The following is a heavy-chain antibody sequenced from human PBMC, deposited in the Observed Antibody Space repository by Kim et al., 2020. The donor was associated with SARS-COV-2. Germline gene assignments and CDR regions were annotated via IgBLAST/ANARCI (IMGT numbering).Heavy chain of an antibody. D-gene: IGHD2-2*01. CDR3: ARLPGN. Sequence: SETLSLTCTVSGGSISSSSYYWGWIRQPPGKGLEWIGSIYYSGSTYYNPFIHPSLKSRVTISVDTSKNQFSLKLSSVTAADTAVYYCARLPGNWGQGTLV. V-gene: IGHV4-39*01. CDR2: IYYSGST. J-gene: IGHJ4*02. CDR1: GGSISSSSYY.